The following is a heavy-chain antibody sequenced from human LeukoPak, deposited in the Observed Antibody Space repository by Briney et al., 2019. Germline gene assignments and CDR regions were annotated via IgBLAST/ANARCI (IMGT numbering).Heavy chain of an antibody. CDR3: ARELGINAFDV. CDR2: IDPNSVVT. J-gene: IGHJ3*01. CDR1: GYTLTDNH. D-gene: IGHD7-27*01. V-gene: IGHV1-2*02. Sequence: ASVKVSCKASGYTLTDNHLYWVRQAPGQGPEWMGWIDPNSVVTNFAQNFQGRITMTRDTSINTAYMELSRLTSDDTTVYYCARELGINAFDVWGQGTMVTVSS.